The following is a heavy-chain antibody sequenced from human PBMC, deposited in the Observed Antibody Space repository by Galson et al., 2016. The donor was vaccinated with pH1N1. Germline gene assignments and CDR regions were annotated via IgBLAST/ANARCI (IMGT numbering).Heavy chain of an antibody. V-gene: IGHV3-21*05. Sequence: SLRLSCAASGFTFFSGYSMNWVRQAPGKGLEWVSLISNSGSYIYYADSVKGRFTISRDNDKKSLYLEMNRLRAEDTAVYYCARDRGAGMSSNYWGQGTLVTVSS. D-gene: IGHD5/OR15-5a*01. CDR1: GFTFFSGYS. CDR3: ARDRGAGMSSNY. J-gene: IGHJ4*02. CDR2: ISNSGSYI.